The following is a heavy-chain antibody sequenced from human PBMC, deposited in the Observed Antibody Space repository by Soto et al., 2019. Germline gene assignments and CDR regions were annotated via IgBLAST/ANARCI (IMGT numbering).Heavy chain of an antibody. J-gene: IGHJ3*02. CDR1: GFSLNITGVG. Sequence: QLTLKESGPTLVKPTQTLTLTCTFSGFSLNITGVGVAWVRHPPGRALEWLAVIYWTDDKRYSPSVKSRLSISKDTSKNQVVLKMTIMDPTDTAIFFCAHKLPVTTSAFDIWGQGTMVTVSS. CDR2: IYWTDDK. CDR3: AHKLPVTTSAFDI. V-gene: IGHV2-5*01. D-gene: IGHD4-17*01.